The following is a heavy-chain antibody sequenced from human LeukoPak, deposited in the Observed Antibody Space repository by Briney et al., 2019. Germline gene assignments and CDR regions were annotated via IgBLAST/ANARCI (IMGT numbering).Heavy chain of an antibody. D-gene: IGHD3-9*01. J-gene: IGHJ3*02. CDR1: GYTFTDYY. CDR2: VDPEDGET. V-gene: IGHV1-69-2*01. CDR3: AKGDVLRYSDWDNDAFDI. Sequence: ASVKVSCKVSGYTFTDYYMHWVQQAPGKGLEWMGLVDPEDGETIYAEKFQGRVTITADTSTDTAYMELSSLRSEDTAVYYCAKGDVLRYSDWDNDAFDIWGQGTMVTVSS.